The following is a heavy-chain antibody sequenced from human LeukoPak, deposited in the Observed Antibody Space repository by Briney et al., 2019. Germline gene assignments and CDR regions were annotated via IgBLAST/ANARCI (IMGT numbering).Heavy chain of an antibody. V-gene: IGHV4-34*01. J-gene: IGHJ4*02. D-gene: IGHD4-23*01. CDR1: GGSFSGYY. Sequence: SETLSLTCAVYGGSFSGYYWSWIRQPPGKGLEWIGEINHSGSTSYNPSLKSRVTISVDTSKNQFSLKLSSVTAADTAVYYCARSHLRSYGGNSGYWGQGTLVTVSS. CDR3: ARSHLRSYGGNSGY. CDR2: INHSGST.